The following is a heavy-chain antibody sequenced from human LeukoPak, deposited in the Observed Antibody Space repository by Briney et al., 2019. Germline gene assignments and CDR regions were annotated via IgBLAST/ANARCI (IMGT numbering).Heavy chain of an antibody. CDR1: GFTFSSYA. Sequence: GGSLRLSCAASGFTFSSYAMSWVRQAPGKGLEWVSAISGSGGSTYYADSVKGRFTISRDSSKNTLYLQMNSLRAEDTAVYYCAREYYDFWSGYPRHFDYWGQGTLVTVSS. J-gene: IGHJ4*02. CDR2: ISGSGGST. D-gene: IGHD3-3*01. V-gene: IGHV3-23*01. CDR3: AREYYDFWSGYPRHFDY.